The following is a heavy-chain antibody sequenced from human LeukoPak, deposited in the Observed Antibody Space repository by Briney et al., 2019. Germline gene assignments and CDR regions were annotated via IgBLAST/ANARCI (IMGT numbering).Heavy chain of an antibody. CDR3: ARGCMIIVAGWYFDL. J-gene: IGHJ2*01. CDR2: ISSSGTT. CDR1: GFTFSSYS. Sequence: GRSLRLSCAASGFTFSSYSMNWVRQAPGKGLEGVSFISSSGTTYYSDSVKGRFTISRDNAKSSVFLQLNSLRGEDTAVYYCARGCMIIVAGWYFDLWGRGTLVTVSS. V-gene: IGHV3-48*01. D-gene: IGHD3-22*01.